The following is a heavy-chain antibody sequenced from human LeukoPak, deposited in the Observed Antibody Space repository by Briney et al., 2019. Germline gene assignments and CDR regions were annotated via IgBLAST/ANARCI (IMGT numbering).Heavy chain of an antibody. J-gene: IGHJ4*02. V-gene: IGHV3-23*01. Sequence: GGSLRLSCAASGFTFSSYWMHWVRQAPGKGLVWVSAISGSGGSTYYADSVKGRFTISRDNSKNTLYLQMNSLRAEDTAVYYCAKVGTYYDILTGPKRRQLSFDYWGQGTLVTVSS. CDR2: ISGSGGST. CDR1: GFTFSSYW. CDR3: AKVGTYYDILTGPKRRQLSFDY. D-gene: IGHD3-9*01.